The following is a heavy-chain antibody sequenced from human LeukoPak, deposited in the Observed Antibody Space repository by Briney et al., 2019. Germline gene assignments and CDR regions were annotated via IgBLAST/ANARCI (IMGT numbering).Heavy chain of an antibody. CDR2: INPSGGST. J-gene: IGHJ4*02. D-gene: IGHD1-26*01. Sequence: ASVKVSCKASGYAFTSYYMHWVRQAPGQGLECMGIINPSGGSTSYAQKFQGRVTMTRDTSTSTVYMELSSLRSEDTAVYYCARVLEEGAIDYWGQGTLVTVSS. CDR1: GYAFTSYY. V-gene: IGHV1-46*01. CDR3: ARVLEEGAIDY.